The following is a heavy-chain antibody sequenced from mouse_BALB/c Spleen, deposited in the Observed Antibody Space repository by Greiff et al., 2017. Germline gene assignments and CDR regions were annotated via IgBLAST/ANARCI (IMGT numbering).Heavy chain of an antibody. V-gene: IGHV1-7*01. D-gene: IGHD1-1*01. CDR1: GYTFTSYW. Sequence: QVQLQQSGAELAKPGASVKMSCKASGYTFTSYWMHWVKQRPGQGLEWIGYINPSTGYTEYNQKFKDKATLTADKSSSTAYMQLSSLTSEDSAVYYCARPNYYGSRASAWFAYWGQGTLVTVSA. CDR2: INPSTGYT. J-gene: IGHJ3*01. CDR3: ARPNYYGSRASAWFAY.